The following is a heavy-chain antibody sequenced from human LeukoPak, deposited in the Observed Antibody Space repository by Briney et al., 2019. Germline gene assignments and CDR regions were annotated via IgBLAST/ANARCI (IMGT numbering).Heavy chain of an antibody. V-gene: IGHV4-59*01. Sequence: SETLSLTCTVSGGSISSYYWSWIRQPPGKGLEWIGYIYYSGSTNYNPSLKSRVTISVDTSKNQFSLKLSSVTAADTAVYYCARGIYHYYYGMDVWGQGTTVTVSS. J-gene: IGHJ6*02. CDR3: ARGIYHYYYGMDV. CDR2: IYYSGST. CDR1: GGSISSYY.